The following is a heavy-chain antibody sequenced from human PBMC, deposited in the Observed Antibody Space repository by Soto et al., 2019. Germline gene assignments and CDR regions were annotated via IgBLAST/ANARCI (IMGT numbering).Heavy chain of an antibody. CDR1: GGSISSGGYY. Sequence: SETLSLTCTVSGGSISSGGYYWSWIRQHPGKGLEWIGYIYYSGSTYYNPSLKSRVTISVDTSKNQFSLKLSSVTAADTAVYYCARDKGLPHPYYYYYYMDVWGKGTTVTVSS. V-gene: IGHV4-31*03. CDR3: ARDKGLPHPYYYYYYMDV. J-gene: IGHJ6*03. CDR2: IYYSGST.